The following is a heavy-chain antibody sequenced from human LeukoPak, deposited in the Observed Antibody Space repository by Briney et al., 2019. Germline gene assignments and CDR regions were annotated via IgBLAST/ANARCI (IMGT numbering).Heavy chain of an antibody. Sequence: ASVKVSCKASGYTFTSYYMHWVRQAPGQGLEWMGIINPSGGSTSYAQKFQGRVTMTRDTSTSTAYMELSSLRSEDTAVYYCARGQAILWFGELLNWFDPWGQGTLVTVSS. CDR1: GYTFTSYY. V-gene: IGHV1-46*01. D-gene: IGHD3-10*01. CDR2: INPSGGST. J-gene: IGHJ5*02. CDR3: ARGQAILWFGELLNWFDP.